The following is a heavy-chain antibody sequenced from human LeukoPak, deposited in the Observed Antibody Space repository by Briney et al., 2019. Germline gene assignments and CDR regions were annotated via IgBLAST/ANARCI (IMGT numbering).Heavy chain of an antibody. D-gene: IGHD5-18*01. CDR3: VRGGQGDGHSADEAFDI. CDR2: INPSGGST. Sequence: VPSVKVSCKASGYTFTSYYMHWVRQAPGQGLEWMGIINPSGGSTSYAQKFQGRVTMTRDTSTSTVYMELSSVTPEDTAVYYCVRGGQGDGHSADEAFDIWGQGTMVTVS. CDR1: GYTFTSYY. J-gene: IGHJ3*02. V-gene: IGHV1-46*01.